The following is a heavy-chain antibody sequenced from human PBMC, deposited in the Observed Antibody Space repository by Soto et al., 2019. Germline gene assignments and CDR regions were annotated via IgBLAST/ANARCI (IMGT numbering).Heavy chain of an antibody. Sequence: PSETLSLTCIVSGGPIRSSSSYWGWIRQPPGKGLEWIGSIYYSGSTYYNPSLKSRVTISVDTSKDQFSLKLSSVTAADTAVYYCARQSAAGIYYYYYYGMDVWGQGTTVT. J-gene: IGHJ6*02. CDR3: ARQSAAGIYYYYYYGMDV. V-gene: IGHV4-39*01. CDR1: GGPIRSSSSY. CDR2: IYYSGST. D-gene: IGHD6-13*01.